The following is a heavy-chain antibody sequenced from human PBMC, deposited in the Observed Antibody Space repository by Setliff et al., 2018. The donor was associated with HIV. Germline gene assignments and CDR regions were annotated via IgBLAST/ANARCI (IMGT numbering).Heavy chain of an antibody. J-gene: IGHJ4*02. CDR1: GGSISSSNW. Sequence: SETLSLTCDVSGGSISSSNWWSWVRQPPGKGLEWIGEIYHGGSTNYNPSLKSRVTISVDKSKNQFSLKLASVTAADTAVYYCASGEPYYYDSTGYSGNYFDYWGQGTLVTVPQ. D-gene: IGHD3-22*01. CDR2: IYHGGST. V-gene: IGHV4-4*02. CDR3: ASGEPYYYDSTGYSGNYFDY.